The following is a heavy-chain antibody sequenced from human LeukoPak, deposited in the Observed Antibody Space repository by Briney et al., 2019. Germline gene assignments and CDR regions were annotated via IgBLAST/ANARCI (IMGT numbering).Heavy chain of an antibody. Sequence: ASVKVSCKASGYTFTSYGISWVRQAPGQGLEWMGWISAYNGNTNYAQKLQGRVTMTTGTSTSTAYMELRSLRSDDTAVYYCARDKTRYYDFWSGYYTPNWFDPWGQGTLVTVSS. J-gene: IGHJ5*02. CDR1: GYTFTSYG. V-gene: IGHV1-18*01. D-gene: IGHD3-3*01. CDR2: ISAYNGNT. CDR3: ARDKTRYYDFWSGYYTPNWFDP.